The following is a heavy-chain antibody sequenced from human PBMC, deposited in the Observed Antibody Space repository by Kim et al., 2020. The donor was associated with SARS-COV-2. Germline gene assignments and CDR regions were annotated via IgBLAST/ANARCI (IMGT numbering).Heavy chain of an antibody. V-gene: IGHV3-15*01. D-gene: IGHD6-13*01. J-gene: IGHJ6*03. Sequence: GRFTISRDDSKNTLYLQMNSLKTEDTAVYYCTTDPGEGSSLNYYYYYMDVWGKGTTVTVSS. CDR3: TTDPGEGSSLNYYYYYMDV.